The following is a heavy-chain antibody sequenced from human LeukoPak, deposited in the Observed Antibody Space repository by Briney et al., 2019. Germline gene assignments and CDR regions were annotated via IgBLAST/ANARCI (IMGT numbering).Heavy chain of an antibody. CDR1: GFTFTSYY. V-gene: IGHV1-46*01. CDR2: INPSVGSA. D-gene: IGHD1-26*01. J-gene: IGHJ4*02. CDR3: ARYSGSLGLDY. Sequence: ASVKVSCKASGFTFTSYYMHWVRQAPGQGLEWMGVINPSVGSASYAQNFQGRVTMTRDTSTSTVYMDLYSLRSDDTAVYYCARYSGSLGLDYWGQGTLVTVSP.